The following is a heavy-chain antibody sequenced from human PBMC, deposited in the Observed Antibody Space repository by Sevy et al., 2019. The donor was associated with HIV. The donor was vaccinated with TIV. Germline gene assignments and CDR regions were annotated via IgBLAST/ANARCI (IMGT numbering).Heavy chain of an antibody. V-gene: IGHV3-15*01. D-gene: IGHD3-3*01. CDR1: GFTFSNAW. J-gene: IGHJ4*02. CDR2: IKSKTDGGTR. CDR3: GCGIGTSDFDH. Sequence: GGSLRLSCVASGFTFSNAWMSWVRQAPGKGLEWVGRIKSKTDGGTRDFAAPVKGRFSISRDHSQNTVYLQMDSLKDGDTGLYFFGCGIGTSDFDHWGQGTLVTVSS.